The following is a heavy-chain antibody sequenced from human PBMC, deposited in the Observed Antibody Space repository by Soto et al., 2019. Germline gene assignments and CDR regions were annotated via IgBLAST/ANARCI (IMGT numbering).Heavy chain of an antibody. CDR1: GYSFTSYW. CDR3: ARLFDTSGWYDY. D-gene: IGHD6-19*01. V-gene: IGHV5-51*01. J-gene: IGHJ4*02. Sequence: GESRKISCKGSGYSFTSYWIGWVRQMPGKGLERMGIIYPGDSDTRYSPSFQGQVTISADKSITTTYLQWSSLKASDTAIYYCARLFDTSGWYDYWGQGTQVTVSS. CDR2: IYPGDSDT.